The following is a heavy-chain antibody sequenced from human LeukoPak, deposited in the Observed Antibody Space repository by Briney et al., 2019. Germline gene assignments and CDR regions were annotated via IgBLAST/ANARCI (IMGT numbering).Heavy chain of an antibody. Sequence: ASVKVSCKASGGTFSSYAISWVRQAPGQGLEWMGRIIPILGIANYAQKFQGRVTITADKSTSTAYMELSSLRSEDTAVYYCARGGVYGNWFDPWGQGTLVTVSS. CDR2: IIPILGIA. D-gene: IGHD2-8*01. V-gene: IGHV1-69*04. CDR1: GGTFSSYA. CDR3: ARGGVYGNWFDP. J-gene: IGHJ5*02.